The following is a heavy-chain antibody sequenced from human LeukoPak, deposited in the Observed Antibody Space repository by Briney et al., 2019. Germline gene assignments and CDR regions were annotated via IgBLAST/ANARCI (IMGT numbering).Heavy chain of an antibody. CDR1: GDSISSYY. D-gene: IGHD6-19*01. J-gene: IGHJ6*03. Sequence: SETLSLTCTVSGDSISSYYCSWIRQPPGKGLEWIGYIYTSGSTNYNPSLKSRVTILVDTSKNQFSLKLSSVTAADTAVYYCARRGLGIAVAGTYYFYMDVWGKGTTVTVSS. CDR2: IYTSGST. V-gene: IGHV4-4*09. CDR3: ARRGLGIAVAGTYYFYMDV.